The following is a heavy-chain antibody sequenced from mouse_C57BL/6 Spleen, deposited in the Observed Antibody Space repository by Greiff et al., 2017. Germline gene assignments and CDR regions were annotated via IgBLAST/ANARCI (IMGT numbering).Heavy chain of an antibody. V-gene: IGHV1-26*01. J-gene: IGHJ3*01. Sequence: EVQLQQSGPELVKPGASVKISCKASGYTFTDYYMNWVKQSHGKSLEWIGDINPNNGGTSYNQKFKGKATLTVDKSSSTAYMELRSLTSEDSAVYYCARPYYGNYVFAYWGQGTLVTVSA. D-gene: IGHD2-10*01. CDR1: GYTFTDYY. CDR2: INPNNGGT. CDR3: ARPYYGNYVFAY.